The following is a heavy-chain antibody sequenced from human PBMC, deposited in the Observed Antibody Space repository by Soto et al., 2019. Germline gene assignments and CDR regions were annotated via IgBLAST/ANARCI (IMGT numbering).Heavy chain of an antibody. V-gene: IGHV4-59*01. D-gene: IGHD3-10*01. CDR2: IYYNGST. CDR1: GGSISSYY. Sequence: SETLSLTCTVSGGSISSYYWRWVRQPPGKGLEWIGYIYYNGSTNYNPSLKSRVAISVDTTKNQFSLKLSSVTAADTAVYYCEREDSDGWGTNGFDPWGQGTLVTVSS. CDR3: EREDSDGWGTNGFDP. J-gene: IGHJ5*02.